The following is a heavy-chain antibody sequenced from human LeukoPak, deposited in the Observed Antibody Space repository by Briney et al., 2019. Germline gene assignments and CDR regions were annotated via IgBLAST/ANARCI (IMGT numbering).Heavy chain of an antibody. CDR1: GGSVSSGSYY. Sequence: SETLSLTCTVSGGSVSSGSYYWSWIRQPPGKGLEWIGYIYYSGSTNYNPSLKSRVTMSLDRSKNHLSLTLTSVTAADTAVYYCSRESGAFSPFGYWGQGTLVTVSS. V-gene: IGHV4-61*01. J-gene: IGHJ4*02. D-gene: IGHD1-26*01. CDR2: IYYSGST. CDR3: SRESGAFSPFGY.